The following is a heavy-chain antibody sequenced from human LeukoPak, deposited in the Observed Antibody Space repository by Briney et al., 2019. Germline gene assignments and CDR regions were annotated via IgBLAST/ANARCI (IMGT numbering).Heavy chain of an antibody. J-gene: IGHJ4*02. CDR3: VSFYETY. V-gene: IGHV3-74*01. CDR1: GFTFSIYA. Sequence: GGSLRLSCTASGFTFSIYAMSWVRQAPGKGLVWVSHINSDGSWTSYADSVKGRFTISKDNAKNTVYLQMNSLRAEDTAVYYCVSFYETYWGRGTLVTVSS. CDR2: INSDGSWT. D-gene: IGHD2/OR15-2a*01.